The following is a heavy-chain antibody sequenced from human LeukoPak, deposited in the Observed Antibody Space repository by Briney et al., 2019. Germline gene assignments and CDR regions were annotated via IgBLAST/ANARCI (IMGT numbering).Heavy chain of an antibody. CDR1: EFSVGSNY. Sequence: GGSLRLSCAASEFSVGSNYMTWGRQAPGKGLEWVSLIYSGGSTYYADSVKGRFTISRDNSKNTVYLQLNSLRAEDTAVYYCAKDLGWIQFGYWGQGTLVTVSS. D-gene: IGHD5-18*01. CDR3: AKDLGWIQFGY. CDR2: IYSGGST. J-gene: IGHJ4*02. V-gene: IGHV3-66*01.